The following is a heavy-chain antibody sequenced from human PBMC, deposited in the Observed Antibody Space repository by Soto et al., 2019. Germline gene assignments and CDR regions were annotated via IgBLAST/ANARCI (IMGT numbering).Heavy chain of an antibody. J-gene: IGHJ4*02. CDR2: ISSSSSYT. CDR1: GFTFSDYY. CDR3: ARGYGAESEPLNTLPYY. Sequence: QVQLVESGGGLVKPGGSLRLSCAASGFTFSDYYMSWIRQAPGKGLEWVSYISSSSSYTNYADSVKGRFTISRDNAKNSLYLQMNSLRAEDTAVYYCARGYGAESEPLNTLPYYCGLVTLVTVSS. D-gene: IGHD3-16*01. V-gene: IGHV3-11*05.